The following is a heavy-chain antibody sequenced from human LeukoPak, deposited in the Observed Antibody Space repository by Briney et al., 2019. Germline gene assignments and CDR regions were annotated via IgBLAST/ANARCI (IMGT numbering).Heavy chain of an antibody. CDR1: GFTFSSYG. CDR3: ARGDSSSSYYYMDV. D-gene: IGHD6-6*01. Sequence: GGSLRLSCAASGFTFSSYGMHWVRQAPGKGLEWVAFIRYDGSNKYYADSVKGRFTISRDNSKNTLYLQMNSLRAEDTAVYYCARGDSSSSYYYMDVWGKGTTVTVSS. V-gene: IGHV3-30*02. J-gene: IGHJ6*03. CDR2: IRYDGSNK.